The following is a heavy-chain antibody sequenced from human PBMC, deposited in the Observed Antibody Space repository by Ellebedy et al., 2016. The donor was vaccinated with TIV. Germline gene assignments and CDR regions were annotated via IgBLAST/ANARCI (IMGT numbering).Heavy chain of an antibody. Sequence: GESLKISCAASGFTFSSYGMHWVRQAPGKGLEWVAFIRYDGSNKYYAYSVKGRFTISRDNSKNTLYLQMNSLRAEDTAVYYCAKDQRLIGYFDWLPQGAFDIWGQGTMVTVSS. CDR3: AKDQRLIGYFDWLPQGAFDI. J-gene: IGHJ3*02. CDR2: IRYDGSNK. D-gene: IGHD3-9*01. CDR1: GFTFSSYG. V-gene: IGHV3-30*02.